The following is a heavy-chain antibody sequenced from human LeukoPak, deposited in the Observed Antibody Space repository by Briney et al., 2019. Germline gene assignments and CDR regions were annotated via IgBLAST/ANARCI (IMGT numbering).Heavy chain of an antibody. D-gene: IGHD3-22*01. V-gene: IGHV3-66*01. CDR3: ATGPAYYYDNGGYYGDY. J-gene: IGHJ4*02. CDR1: GFTVSSNY. Sequence: PGGSLRLSCAASGFTVSSNYMSWVRQAPGKGLEWVSVIYSGGSTYYADSVKGRFTISRDNSKNTLYLQMNSLRAEDTAVYYCATGPAYYYDNGGYYGDYWGQGTLVTVSS. CDR2: IYSGGST.